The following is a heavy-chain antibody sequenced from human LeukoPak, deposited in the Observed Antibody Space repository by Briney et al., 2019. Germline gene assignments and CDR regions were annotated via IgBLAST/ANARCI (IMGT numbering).Heavy chain of an antibody. Sequence: PGGSLRLSCAASGFTFRSYPMNWVRQAPGKGPEWVSFISGSAGRTYYADSVQGRFTISRDNSKDTLYLQMNSLRADDTAVYYCAKDLPAGSWGSVDFYYGLDVWGQGTTVTVSS. CDR1: GFTFRSYP. V-gene: IGHV3-23*01. D-gene: IGHD3-16*01. CDR3: AKDLPAGSWGSVDFYYGLDV. CDR2: ISGSAGRT. J-gene: IGHJ6*02.